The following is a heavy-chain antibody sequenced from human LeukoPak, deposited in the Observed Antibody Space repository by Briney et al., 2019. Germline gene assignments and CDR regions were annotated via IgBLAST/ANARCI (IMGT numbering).Heavy chain of an antibody. D-gene: IGHD4-17*01. CDR1: GYIFTGYY. CDR2: INPKSGGT. J-gene: IGHJ5*02. V-gene: IGHV1-2*02. CDR3: ARGDGDYVRGNWFDP. Sequence: ASVKVSCKACGYIFTGYYMHWLRQARGQGLEWMGWINPKSGGTNYAQRFQGGVIMNMETPIREAYMAPNELRSDDTAVYYCARGDGDYVRGNWFDPWGQGTLVTVSS.